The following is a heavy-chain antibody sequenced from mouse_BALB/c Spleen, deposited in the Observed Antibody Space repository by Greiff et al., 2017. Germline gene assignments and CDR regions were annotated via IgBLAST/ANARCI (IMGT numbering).Heavy chain of an antibody. Sequence: VQLQQSGAELVRPGTSVKISCKASGYTFTNYWLGWVKQRPGHGLEWIGDIYPGGGYTNYNEKFKGKATLTADTSSSTAYMQLSSLTSEDSAVYFCARRSGNYEMDYWGQGTSVTVSS. V-gene: IGHV1-63*02. CDR1: GYTFTNYW. CDR2: IYPGGGYT. J-gene: IGHJ4*01. D-gene: IGHD2-1*01. CDR3: ARRSGNYEMDY.